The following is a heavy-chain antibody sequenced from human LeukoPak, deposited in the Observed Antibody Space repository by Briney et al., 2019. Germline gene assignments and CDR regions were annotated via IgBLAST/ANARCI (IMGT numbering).Heavy chain of an antibody. CDR3: ARGPGPSDSSSWYVYSQAATPNDAFDI. D-gene: IGHD6-13*01. Sequence: GSSVKVSCKASGYTFTSYDINWVRQATGQGLEWMGWMNPNSGNTGYAQKFQGRVTMTRNTSISTAYMELSSLRSEDTAVYYCARGPGPSDSSSWYVYSQAATPNDAFDIWGQGTMVTVSS. CDR1: GYTFTSYD. V-gene: IGHV1-8*01. CDR2: MNPNSGNT. J-gene: IGHJ3*02.